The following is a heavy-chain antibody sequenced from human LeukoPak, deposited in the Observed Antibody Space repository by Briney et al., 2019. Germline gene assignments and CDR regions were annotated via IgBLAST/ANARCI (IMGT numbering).Heavy chain of an antibody. CDR3: ARHNSRSSGPGDHYYYMDV. CDR1: GGSFSGYY. V-gene: IGHV4-34*01. Sequence: SETLSLTCAVYGGSFSGYYWSWIRQPPGKGLEWIGETNHRGSTNYNPSLKSRVTISADTSKNQFSLKLNSVTAADTAVYYCARHNSRSSGPGDHYYYMDVWGKGTTVTVSS. J-gene: IGHJ6*03. CDR2: TNHRGST. D-gene: IGHD6-19*01.